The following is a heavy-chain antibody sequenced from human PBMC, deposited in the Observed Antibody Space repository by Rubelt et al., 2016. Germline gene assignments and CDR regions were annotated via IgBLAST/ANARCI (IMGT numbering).Heavy chain of an antibody. CDR2: IYYSGST. J-gene: IGHJ4*02. V-gene: IGHV4-39*01. CDR3: AAAPDSSGYYGNFDY. Sequence: QLQLQESGPGLVKPSETLSLTCTVSGGSISSSSYYWGWIRQPPGKGLEWIGSIYYSGSTYYNLSLKSRVTISVDTSKNQFLRKLSSVTAADTAVYYCAAAPDSSGYYGNFDYWGQGTLVTVSS. D-gene: IGHD3-22*01. CDR1: GGSISSSSYY.